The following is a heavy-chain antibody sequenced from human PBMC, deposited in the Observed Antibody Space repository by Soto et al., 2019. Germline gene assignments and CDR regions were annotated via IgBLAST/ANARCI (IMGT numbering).Heavy chain of an antibody. D-gene: IGHD2-15*01. CDR3: ARSSMYCSGGSCYSWFDP. CDR2: IYHSGST. J-gene: IGHJ5*02. CDR1: GFSISSGGYS. V-gene: IGHV4-30-2*01. Sequence: PXETLSLTCAVSGFSISSGGYSWSWIRQPPGKGLEWIGYIYHSGSTYYNPSLKSRVTISVDRSKNQFSLKLSSVTAADTAVYYCARSSMYCSGGSCYSWFDPWGQGTLVTVSS.